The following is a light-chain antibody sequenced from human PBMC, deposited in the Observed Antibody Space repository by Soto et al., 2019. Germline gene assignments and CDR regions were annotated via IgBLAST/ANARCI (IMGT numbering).Light chain of an antibody. CDR2: HVT. J-gene: IGLJ1*01. Sequence: QSALTQPASMSGSPGQSITISCTGTSSDVGGYNFVSWYQQHPGKAPKLMIYHVTNRPSGVSSRFSGAKSGNTASLTISGLQDEHEADYYCSSYTSNITPYVFGTGTKLTVL. CDR3: SSYTSNITPYV. V-gene: IGLV2-14*01. CDR1: SSDVGGYNF.